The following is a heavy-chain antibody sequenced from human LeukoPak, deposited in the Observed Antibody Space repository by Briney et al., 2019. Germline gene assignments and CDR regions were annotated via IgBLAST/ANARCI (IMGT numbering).Heavy chain of an antibody. J-gene: IGHJ5*02. CDR2: IYYSGST. CDR1: GGSISSYY. V-gene: IGHV4-59*01. Sequence: ASETLSLTCTVSGGSISSYYWSWIRQPPGKGLEWIGYIYYSGSTNYNPSLKSRVTISVDTSKNQFSLKLSSVTAADTAVYYCARDTGHKTRGLGGLFDPWGQGTLVTVSS. D-gene: IGHD1/OR15-1a*01. CDR3: ARDTGHKTRGLGGLFDP.